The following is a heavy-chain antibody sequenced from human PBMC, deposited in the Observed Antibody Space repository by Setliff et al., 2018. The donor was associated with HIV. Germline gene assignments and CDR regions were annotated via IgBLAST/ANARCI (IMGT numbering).Heavy chain of an antibody. V-gene: IGHV3-7*03. CDR1: GFTSSNYW. J-gene: IGHJ5*02. CDR3: ANLWELGA. CDR2: IKQDGSEI. Sequence: PGGSLRLSCAASGFTSSNYWMDWVRQAPGKGLEWVATIKQDGSEIYYMDSVKGRFTISRDNARTSLFLEMRSLRDEDTAVYLCANLWELGAWGQGTLVTVSS. D-gene: IGHD3-16*01.